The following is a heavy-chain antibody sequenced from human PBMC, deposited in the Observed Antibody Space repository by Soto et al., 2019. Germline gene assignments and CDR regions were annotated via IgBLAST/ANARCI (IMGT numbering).Heavy chain of an antibody. CDR3: ASTFEGDAFDI. Sequence: SETLSLTCAVYGGSFSGYYWSWIRQPPGKGLEWIGEINHSGSTNYSPSLKSRVTISVDTSKNQFSLKLSSVTAADTAVYYCASTFEGDAFDIWGQGTMVTVSS. CDR2: INHSGST. V-gene: IGHV4-34*01. CDR1: GGSFSGYY. J-gene: IGHJ3*02.